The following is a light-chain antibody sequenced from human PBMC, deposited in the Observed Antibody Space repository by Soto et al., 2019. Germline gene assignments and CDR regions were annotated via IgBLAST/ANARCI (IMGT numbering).Light chain of an antibody. CDR1: QSVSSN. V-gene: IGKV3-15*01. J-gene: IGKJ2*01. CDR2: GAS. CDR3: QQYNTWPYT. Sequence: EIVMTQSPATLSVSPGERAALSCRASQSVSSNFAWYQQKPGQAPRLLIYGASTRPTGIPARFSGSGSGTEFTLTISSLQSEDFAVYYCQQYNTWPYTFGEGTKLEIK.